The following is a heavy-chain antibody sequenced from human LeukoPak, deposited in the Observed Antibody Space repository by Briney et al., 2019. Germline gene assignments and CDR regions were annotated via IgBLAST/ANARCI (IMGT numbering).Heavy chain of an antibody. D-gene: IGHD2-21*01. J-gene: IGHJ4*02. V-gene: IGHV3-7*01. CDR3: ARGGYCHYDY. CDR2: LRQDASEL. CDR1: GFTLSNYW. Sequence: GGSLRLSRVVSGFTLSNYWMGWVRQAPGKGVEWGASLRQDASELHSVDSVEGRFTISRDHARRSVFLQRNRLRAEDTAVYYGARGGYCHYDYWGQGTLVTVSS.